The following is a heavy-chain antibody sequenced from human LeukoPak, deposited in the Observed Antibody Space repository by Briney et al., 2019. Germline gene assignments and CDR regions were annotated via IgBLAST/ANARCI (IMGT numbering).Heavy chain of an antibody. J-gene: IGHJ4*02. Sequence: GGSLRLSCAASGFTFSSYSMNWVRQAPGKGLEWVSSISSSSSYIYYADSVKGRFTISRDNAKNSLYLQMNSLRAEDTAVYYCARDSGRLSEAFDYWGQGTLVTVSS. D-gene: IGHD3-16*02. CDR1: GFTFSSYS. CDR3: ARDSGRLSEAFDY. CDR2: ISSSSSYI. V-gene: IGHV3-21*01.